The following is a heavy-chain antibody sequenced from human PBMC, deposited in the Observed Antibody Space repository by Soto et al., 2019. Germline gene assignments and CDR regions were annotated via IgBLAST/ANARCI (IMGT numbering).Heavy chain of an antibody. J-gene: IGHJ4*02. CDR2: IRSKAYGGTT. D-gene: IGHD3-10*01. CDR3: TSLLLWFGDAPASNFDY. Sequence: PGGSLRLSCTASGFTFGDYAMSWFRQAPGKGLEWVGFIRSKAYGGTTEYAASVKGRFTISRDDSKSIAYLQMNSLKTEDTAVYYCTSLLLWFGDAPASNFDYWGQGTLVTVSS. CDR1: GFTFGDYA. V-gene: IGHV3-49*03.